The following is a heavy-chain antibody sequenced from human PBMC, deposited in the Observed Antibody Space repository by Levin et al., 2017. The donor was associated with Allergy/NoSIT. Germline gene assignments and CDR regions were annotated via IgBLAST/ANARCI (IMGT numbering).Heavy chain of an antibody. V-gene: IGHV1-2*02. Sequence: GASVKVSCKASGFTFTGYYLHWVRQAPGQGPEWMGWINPYTGGTNYAQKFQGRVTVTRDTSISTAYMELIRLKSNDTAVYYCARDKLARRSNSFDPWGQGTLVTVSS. CDR2: INPYTGGT. J-gene: IGHJ5*02. CDR1: GFTFTGYY. CDR3: ARDKLARRSNSFDP. D-gene: IGHD1-1*01.